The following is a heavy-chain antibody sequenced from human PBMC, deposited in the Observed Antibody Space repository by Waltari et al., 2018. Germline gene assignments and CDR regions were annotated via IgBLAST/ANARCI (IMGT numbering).Heavy chain of an antibody. CDR1: GYSISSGYY. D-gene: IGHD2-2*01. J-gene: IGHJ1*01. CDR2: IYHSGST. Sequence: QVQLQESGPGLVKPSETLSLTCAVSGYSISSGYYWGWIRQPPGKGLEWIGSIYHSGSTYYNPSLKGRVTISVDTSKNQFSRKLSSVTAADTAVYYCASLDCSSTSCYTRYCQHWGQAPWSPSPQ. CDR3: ASLDCSSTSCYTRYCQH. V-gene: IGHV4-38-2*01.